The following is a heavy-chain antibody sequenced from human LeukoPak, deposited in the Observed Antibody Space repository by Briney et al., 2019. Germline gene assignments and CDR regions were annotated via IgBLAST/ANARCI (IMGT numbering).Heavy chain of an antibody. D-gene: IGHD6-19*01. J-gene: IGHJ4*02. CDR2: INHSGST. Sequence: PSETLSLTCTVSGGSISSSSYYWGWIRQPPGKGLEWIGEINHSGSTNYNPSLKSRVTISVDTSKNQFSLKLSSVTAADTAVYYCAIRSGWYLVFDYWGQGTLVTVSS. V-gene: IGHV4-39*07. CDR3: AIRSGWYLVFDY. CDR1: GGSISSSSYY.